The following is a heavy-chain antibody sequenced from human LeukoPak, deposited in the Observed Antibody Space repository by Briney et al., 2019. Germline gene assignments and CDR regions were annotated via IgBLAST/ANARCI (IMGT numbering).Heavy chain of an antibody. CDR1: GFTFNNYA. V-gene: IGHV3-30-3*01. J-gene: IGHJ4*02. Sequence: PGGSLRLSCAASGFTFNNYAMHWVRQAPGKGLEWVAVKSYDGSNKYYADSVKGRFTISRDNSKNTLYLQMNGLRAEDKAVYYCARDGGEQLVGPFDYWGQGTLVTVSS. CDR3: ARDGGEQLVGPFDY. D-gene: IGHD6-6*01. CDR2: KSYDGSNK.